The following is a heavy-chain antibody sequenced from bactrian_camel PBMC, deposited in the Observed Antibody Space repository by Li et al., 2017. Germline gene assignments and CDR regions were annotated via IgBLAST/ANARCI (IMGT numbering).Heavy chain of an antibody. J-gene: IGHJ6*01. V-gene: IGHV3S40*01. CDR3: APATSFGNINTVCSGY. CDR1: GFTFRSYD. CDR2: INTGGGTI. Sequence: VQLVESGGGLVQPGGSVRLSCVASGFTFRSYDMSWVRQAPGKGLEWVSSINTGGGTINYANSVKDRFTISQDRAKNAVYLQMNSLKPEDTGVYYCAPATSFGNINTVCSGYWGQGTQVTVS.